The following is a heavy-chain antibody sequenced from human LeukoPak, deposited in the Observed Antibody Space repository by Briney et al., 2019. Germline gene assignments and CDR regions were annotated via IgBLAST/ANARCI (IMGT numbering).Heavy chain of an antibody. CDR1: GFTFSSYG. V-gene: IGHV3-30*18. D-gene: IGHD6-6*01. J-gene: IGHJ4*02. CDR2: ISYDGSNK. CDR3: AKLFEYSSSPPFDH. Sequence: GRSLRLSCAASGFTFSSYGMHWVRQAPGKGLEWVAVISYDGSNKYYADSVKGRFTISRDNSKNTLYLEMHSLRAEDTAVYYCAKLFEYSSSPPFDHWGQRTLVTVPS.